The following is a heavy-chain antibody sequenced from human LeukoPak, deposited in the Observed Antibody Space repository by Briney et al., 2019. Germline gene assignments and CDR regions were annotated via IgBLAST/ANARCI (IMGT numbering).Heavy chain of an antibody. Sequence: GGSLRLSCAASGFTFSSYAMSWVRQAPGKGLEWVSAISGSGGSTYYADSVKGRFTISRDNSKNTLYQQMNSLRAEDTAVYYCAKWGRFRWLQSKVDCWGQGTLVTVSS. CDR1: GFTFSSYA. CDR2: ISGSGGST. J-gene: IGHJ4*02. D-gene: IGHD5-24*01. V-gene: IGHV3-23*01. CDR3: AKWGRFRWLQSKVDC.